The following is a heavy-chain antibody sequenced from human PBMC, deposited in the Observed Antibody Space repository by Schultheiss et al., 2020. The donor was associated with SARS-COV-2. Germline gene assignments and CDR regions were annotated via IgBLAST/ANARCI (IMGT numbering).Heavy chain of an antibody. CDR3: ARDDYGYYYYGMDV. CDR1: GFIVSGYY. D-gene: IGHD4-17*01. J-gene: IGHJ6*02. CDR2: VSRTGST. V-gene: IGHV3-53*01. Sequence: GGSLRLSCAASGFIVSGYYMSWVRQAPGKGLEWVSAVSRTGSTYYADSLKDRFTMSRDNAKNSLYLQMNSLRAEDTAVYYCARDDYGYYYYGMDVWGQGTTVTVSS.